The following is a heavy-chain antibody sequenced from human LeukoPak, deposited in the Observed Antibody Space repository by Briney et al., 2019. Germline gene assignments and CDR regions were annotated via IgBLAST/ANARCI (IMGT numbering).Heavy chain of an antibody. J-gene: IGHJ6*02. CDR2: ISSSSSTI. CDR1: GFTFSSYS. CDR3: VRMASNYYGMDV. Sequence: GGSLRLSCAASGFTFSSYSMNWVSQAPGKGLEWVSYISSSSSTIYYADSAQGRFTVSRDNSKNTLYVQTNSLRDEDTAVYYCVRMASNYYGMDVWGQGTAVTVSS. V-gene: IGHV3-48*02. D-gene: IGHD5-24*01.